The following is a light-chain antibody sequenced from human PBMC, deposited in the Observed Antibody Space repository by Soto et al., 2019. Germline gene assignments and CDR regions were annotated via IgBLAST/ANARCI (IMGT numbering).Light chain of an antibody. V-gene: IGKV1-5*01. CDR2: HAS. CDR3: QQYNSYS. J-gene: IGKJ1*01. CDR1: QSISNW. Sequence: DLQMTQSPSTLPASLGDRVPITCRASQSISNWLAWYQPKTGTAPKVLIYHASNLQSGVPSRFSGSGSGTEFTLTISSLQPDDLATYYCQQYNSYSFGQGTKVDIK.